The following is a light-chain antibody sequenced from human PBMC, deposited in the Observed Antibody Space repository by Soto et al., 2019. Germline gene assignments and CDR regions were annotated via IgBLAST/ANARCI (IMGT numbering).Light chain of an antibody. CDR3: QQSYSTGYT. V-gene: IGKV1-39*01. CDR1: QSISSY. Sequence: DIQMTQSPSSLSASVGDRVTITCRASQSISSYLNWYQQKPVKAPKLLIYAASSLQSGVPSRFSGSGSGTDFTLTIISLQPEDFATYYCQQSYSTGYTFGQGTKLEIK. J-gene: IGKJ2*01. CDR2: AAS.